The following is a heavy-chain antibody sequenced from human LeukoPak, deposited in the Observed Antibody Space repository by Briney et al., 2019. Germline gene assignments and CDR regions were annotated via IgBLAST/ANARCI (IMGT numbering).Heavy chain of an antibody. CDR1: GGSFSGYY. D-gene: IGHD4-23*01. V-gene: IGHV4-34*01. J-gene: IGHJ4*02. Sequence: SETLSLTCAVYGGSFSGYYWSWIRQPPGKGLEWIGEINHSGSTNYNPSLKSRATISVDTSKNQFSLKLSSVTAADTAVYYCARGSRSYGGNASIDYWGQGTLVTVSS. CDR3: ARGSRSYGGNASIDY. CDR2: INHSGST.